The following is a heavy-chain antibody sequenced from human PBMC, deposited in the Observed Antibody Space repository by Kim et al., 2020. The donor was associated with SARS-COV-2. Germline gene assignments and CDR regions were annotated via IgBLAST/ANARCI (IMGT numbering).Heavy chain of an antibody. J-gene: IGHJ6*02. V-gene: IGHV3-23*01. D-gene: IGHD4-17*01. CDR3: AKGTTVTTYYYYYYGMDV. Sequence: KGRFTNSRDNSKNTLYLQMNRLRAEDTAVYYCAKGTTVTTYYYYYYGMDVWGQGTTVTVSS.